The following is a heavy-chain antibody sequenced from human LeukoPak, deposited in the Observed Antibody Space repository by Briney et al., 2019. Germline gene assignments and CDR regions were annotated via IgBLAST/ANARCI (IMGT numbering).Heavy chain of an antibody. Sequence: SLRPSCAVSGFTSATYAIHWVRHPPGNCLGWDSGILRNSGSIGYADSVKGRFTISRENAKNSLYRQMNSLRAEDTALYYCAKGGIHRGYYYYYMDVWGKGTTVTISS. D-gene: IGHD6-13*01. CDR3: AKGGIHRGYYYYYMDV. CDR1: GFTSATYA. V-gene: IGHV3-9*02. J-gene: IGHJ6*03. CDR2: ILRNSGSI.